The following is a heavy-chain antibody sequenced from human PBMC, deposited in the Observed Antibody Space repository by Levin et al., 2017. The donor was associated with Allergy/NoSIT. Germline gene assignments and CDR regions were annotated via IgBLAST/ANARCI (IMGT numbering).Heavy chain of an antibody. V-gene: IGHV1-69*06. D-gene: IGHD6-13*01. J-gene: IGHJ4*02. Sequence: KISCKASGGTFNSYAISWVRQAPGQGLEWMGGIIPIFGTANYAQKFQGRVTITADKSTSTAYMELSSLRSEDTAVYYCARAKQIAAADSWGQGTLVTVSS. CDR1: GGTFNSYA. CDR3: ARAKQIAAADS. CDR2: IIPIFGTA.